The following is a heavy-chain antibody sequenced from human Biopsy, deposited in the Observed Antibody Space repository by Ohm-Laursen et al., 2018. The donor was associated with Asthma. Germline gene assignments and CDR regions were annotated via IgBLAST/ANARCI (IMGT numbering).Heavy chain of an antibody. CDR3: AREKAYGSGSLYGMDV. J-gene: IGHJ6*02. CDR1: GGSLTSAY. Sequence: TLSLTCTVSGGSLTSAYWSWVRQYPEKGLEWIVYIYHSGTTFYNPSLKSRVSMSVDTSKNQVSLKLSSVTAADTAVYYCAREKAYGSGSLYGMDVWGHGTTVTVSS. V-gene: IGHV4-31*03. D-gene: IGHD3-10*01. CDR2: IYHSGTT.